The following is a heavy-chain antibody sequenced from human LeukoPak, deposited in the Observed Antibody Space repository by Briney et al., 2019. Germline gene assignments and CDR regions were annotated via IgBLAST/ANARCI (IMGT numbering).Heavy chain of an antibody. CDR1: GGTFITYA. Sequence: AVKVSCKASGGTFITYAISWVRQAPGQGLEWMGGTDPPFNTENYTPKFQDRVKITVDESKNTAYMELSSLRSEDTAVYYCAFDGGWGANGVAYWGQGTLVTVSS. V-gene: IGHV1-69*13. CDR2: TDPPFNTE. J-gene: IGHJ4*02. CDR3: AFDGGWGANGVAY. D-gene: IGHD3-16*01.